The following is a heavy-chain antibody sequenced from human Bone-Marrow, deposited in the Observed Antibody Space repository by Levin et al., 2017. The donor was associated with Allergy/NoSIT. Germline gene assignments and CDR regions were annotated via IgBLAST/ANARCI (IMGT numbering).Heavy chain of an antibody. CDR1: GFKFDDYG. CDR2: INWSGSFT. Sequence: PGGSLRLSCVASGFKFDDYGLNWVRQRPGKGLEWVSGINWSGSFTGYADSVKGRFTIFRDKSKNSLILQMGSLRVEDTALYYCARVSVTDGDFNYGLDVWGQGTAVTVSS. CDR3: ARVSVTDGDFNYGLDV. D-gene: IGHD3-10*01. V-gene: IGHV3-20*04. J-gene: IGHJ6*02.